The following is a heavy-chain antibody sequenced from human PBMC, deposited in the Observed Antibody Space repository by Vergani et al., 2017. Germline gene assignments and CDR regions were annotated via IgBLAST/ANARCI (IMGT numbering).Heavy chain of an antibody. D-gene: IGHD5-24*01. Sequence: EVQLVESGGGLVKPGGSLRLSCAASGFTFSSYSMNWVRQAPGKGLEWVSSISSSSSYIYYADSVKGRFTISRNNAKNSLYLQMNSLRAEDTAVYYGARRGVEVATMGGGSTDYGGQGTRVTVSS. CDR1: GFTFSSYS. J-gene: IGHJ4*02. V-gene: IGHV3-21*01. CDR3: ARRGVEVATMGGGSTDY. CDR2: ISSSSSYI.